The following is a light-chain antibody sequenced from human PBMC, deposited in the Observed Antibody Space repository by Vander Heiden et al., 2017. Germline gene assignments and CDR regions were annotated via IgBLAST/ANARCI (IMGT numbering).Light chain of an antibody. V-gene: IGKV3-11*01. CDR3: QQRGNWPPT. CDR1: QSLSSY. Sequence: EIVLTQSPATLSLSPVERATLSCRANQSLSSYLAWYQQKPGQAPRLLIYDASNRATGIPARFSGSGSGTDFTLTISSLEPEDFAVYYCQQRGNWPPTFGQGTKVEIK. CDR2: DAS. J-gene: IGKJ1*01.